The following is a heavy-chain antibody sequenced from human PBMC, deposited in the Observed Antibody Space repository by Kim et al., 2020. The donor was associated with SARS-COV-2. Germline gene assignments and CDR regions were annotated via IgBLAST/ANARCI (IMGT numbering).Heavy chain of an antibody. CDR2: IYYSGST. D-gene: IGHD2-15*01. Sequence: SETLSLTCTVSGGSISSSSYYWGWIRQPPGKGLEWIGSIYYSGSTYYNTSLKRRVIISVDTSKNQFSLMLSSVTAADTAVYYCARQGCSGGSCYRRYWYFGLWGRGTLVTVSS. J-gene: IGHJ2*01. CDR1: GGSISSSSYY. V-gene: IGHV4-39*01. CDR3: ARQGCSGGSCYRRYWYFGL.